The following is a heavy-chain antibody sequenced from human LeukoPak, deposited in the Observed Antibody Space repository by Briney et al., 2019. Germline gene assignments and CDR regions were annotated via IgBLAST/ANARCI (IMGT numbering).Heavy chain of an antibody. J-gene: IGHJ6*02. CDR2: ISYDGSNK. Sequence: GGSLRLSCAASGFTFSSHAMHWVRQAPGKGLEWVAVISYDGSNKYYADSVKGRFTISRDNSKNTLYLQMNSLRAEDTAVYYCARDNPGGYYYDSSGYYPRSGMDVWGQGTTVTVSS. D-gene: IGHD3-22*01. CDR3: ARDNPGGYYYDSSGYYPRSGMDV. V-gene: IGHV3-30*04. CDR1: GFTFSSHA.